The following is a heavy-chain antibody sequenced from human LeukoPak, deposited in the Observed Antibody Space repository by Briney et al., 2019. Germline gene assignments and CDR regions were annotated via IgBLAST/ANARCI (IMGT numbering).Heavy chain of an antibody. CDR3: AREGTQDCSSTSCYYYYMDV. D-gene: IGHD2-2*01. J-gene: IGHJ6*03. V-gene: IGHV1-69*13. Sequence: GASVKVSCKASGGTFSSYAISWVRQAPGQGLEWMGGIIPIFGTANYAQKFQGRVTITADESTSTAYMELSSLRSEDTAVYYCAREGTQDCSSTSCYYYYMDVWGKGTTVTVSS. CDR2: IIPIFGTA. CDR1: GGTFSSYA.